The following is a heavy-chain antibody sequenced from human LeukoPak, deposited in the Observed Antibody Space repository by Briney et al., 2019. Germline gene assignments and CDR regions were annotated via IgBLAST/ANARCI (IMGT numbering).Heavy chain of an antibody. V-gene: IGHV4-59*02. CDR3: TRDRSALDT. J-gene: IGHJ3*02. CDR1: GGSVSDDH. Sequence: KPSETLSLTCTVSGGSVSDDHWTWIRQSPGKGLEWIGYISNIGSTNYNPSLKSRVTISGDTSKNQFSLKLSSVTAADTAVYYCTRDRSALDTWGQGTMVTVSS. CDR2: ISNIGST.